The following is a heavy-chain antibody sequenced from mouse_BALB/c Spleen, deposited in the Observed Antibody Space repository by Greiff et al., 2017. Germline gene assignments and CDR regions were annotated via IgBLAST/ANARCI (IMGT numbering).Heavy chain of an antibody. CDR1: GFSLTSYG. J-gene: IGHJ4*01. CDR3: ARKGLRRAYAMDY. V-gene: IGHV2-4-1*01. CDR2: LWSGGST. Sequence: VKLMESGPGLVQPSQSLSITCTVSGFSLTSYGVHWVRQSPGKGLEWLGVLWSGGSTDYNAAFISRLSISKDNSKSQVFFKMNSLQADDTAIYYCARKGLRRAYAMDYWGQGTSVTVSS. D-gene: IGHD2-4*01.